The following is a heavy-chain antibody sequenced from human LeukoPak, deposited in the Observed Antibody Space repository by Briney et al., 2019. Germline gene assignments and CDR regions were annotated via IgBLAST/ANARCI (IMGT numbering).Heavy chain of an antibody. V-gene: IGHV3-9*01. D-gene: IGHD3-3*01. CDR2: ISWNSGSI. CDR1: GFTFDDYA. Sequence: GRSLRLSCAASGFTFDDYAMHWVRQAPGKGLEWVSGISWNSGSIGYADSVKGRFTISRDNAKNSLYLQMNSLRAEDTALYYCAKDPSYDFWSGYYPFDYWGQGTLVTVSP. J-gene: IGHJ4*02. CDR3: AKDPSYDFWSGYYPFDY.